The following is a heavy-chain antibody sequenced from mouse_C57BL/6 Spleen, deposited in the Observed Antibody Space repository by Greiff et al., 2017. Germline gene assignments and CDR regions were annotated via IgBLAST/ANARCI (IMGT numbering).Heavy chain of an antibody. CDR2: IYPRSGNT. CDR3: ARGGANLLLDAMDY. CDR1: GYTFTSYG. J-gene: IGHJ4*01. V-gene: IGHV1-81*01. D-gene: IGHD1-1*01. Sequence: QVQLQQSGAELARPGASVKLSCKASGYTFTSYGISWVKQRTGQGLEWIGEIYPRSGNTYYNEKFKGKATLTADKSSSTAYMELRSLTSEDSAVYFCARGGANLLLDAMDYWGQGTSVTVSS.